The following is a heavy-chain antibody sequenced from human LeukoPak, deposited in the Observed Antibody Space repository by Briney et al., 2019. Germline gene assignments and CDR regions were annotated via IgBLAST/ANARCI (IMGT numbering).Heavy chain of an antibody. Sequence: ASVKVSCKASGCTFTSYDINWVRQATGQGLEWMGWMNPNSGNTGYAQKFQGRVTITRNTSISTAYMELSSLRSEDTAVYYCTRGLTGTTSNYWGQGTPATVSS. V-gene: IGHV1-8*03. CDR3: TRGLTGTTSNY. J-gene: IGHJ4*02. CDR1: GCTFTSYD. CDR2: MNPNSGNT. D-gene: IGHD1-7*01.